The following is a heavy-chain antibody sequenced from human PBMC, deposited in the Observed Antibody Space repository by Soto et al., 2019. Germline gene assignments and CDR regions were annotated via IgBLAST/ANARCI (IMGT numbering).Heavy chain of an antibody. CDR1: GGSISSSSYY. CDR2: IYYSGST. CDR3: ARHETPDYDSWSGYYKPAGWFDP. Sequence: SETLSLTYTVSGGSISSSSYYWGCIRPPPGKGLEWIGSIYYSGSTYYNPSLKSRVTISVDTSKNQFSLKLSSVTAADTAAYYCARHETPDYDSWSGYYKPAGWFDPWGQGNLVTVS. V-gene: IGHV4-39*01. J-gene: IGHJ5*02. D-gene: IGHD3-3*01.